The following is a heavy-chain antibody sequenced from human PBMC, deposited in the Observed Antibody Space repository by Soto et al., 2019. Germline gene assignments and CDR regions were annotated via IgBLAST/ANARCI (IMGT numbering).Heavy chain of an antibody. CDR3: AKDRGPRPDAFDI. D-gene: IGHD3-10*01. CDR1: GFTFSSYS. CDR2: ISSSSSGGVK. J-gene: IGHJ3*02. Sequence: GSLRLSCAASGFTFSSYSMNWVRQAPGKGLEWVSYISSSSSGGVKYYGDSVKGRFAISRDNSKNTLYLQMNSLRAEDTAIYYCAKDRGPRPDAFDIWGQGTLVTVSS. V-gene: IGHV3-21*05.